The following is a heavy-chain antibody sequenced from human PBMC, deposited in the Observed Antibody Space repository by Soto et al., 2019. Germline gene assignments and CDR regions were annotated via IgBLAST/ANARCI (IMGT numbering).Heavy chain of an antibody. CDR2: INPNSGNI. J-gene: IGHJ4*02. CDR1: GDTFTTYD. V-gene: IGHV1-8*01. D-gene: IGHD3-10*01. CDR3: ARGRASGSYYLLDY. Sequence: ASVKVSCKASGDTFTTYDINWVRQATGHGLEWMGWINPNSGNIGYAQRFQGRVTMTRDTAIRIAYMEVSSLRSDDTAVYYCARGRASGSYYLLDYWGKGTLVTVSS.